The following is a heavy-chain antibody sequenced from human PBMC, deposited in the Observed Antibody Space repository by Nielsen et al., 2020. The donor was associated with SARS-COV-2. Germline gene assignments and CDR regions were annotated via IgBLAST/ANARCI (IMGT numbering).Heavy chain of an antibody. J-gene: IGHJ6*02. V-gene: IGHV1-69*05. D-gene: IGHD2-2*01. CDR2: IIPIFGTA. CDR3: ARVRCSSTSCYPPDTYGMDV. Sequence: WVRQAPGQGLEWMGGIIPIFGTANYAQKFQGRVTMTTDTSTSTAYMELRSLRSDDTAVYYCARVRCSSTSCYPPDTYGMDVWGQGTTVTVSS.